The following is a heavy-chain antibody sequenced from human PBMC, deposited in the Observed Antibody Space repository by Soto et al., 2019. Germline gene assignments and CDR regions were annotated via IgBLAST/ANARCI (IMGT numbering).Heavy chain of an antibody. Sequence: QVQLVQSGAEVKKPGASVKVSCKASGCIFTAYSMHWVRQAPGQGLEWMGVVNPSGGSTNYAQKFQSRITMTRDTSTSTVYMDLSSLTSEDTAVYYCAREENCSDGICYSGYFQRWGEGTLVTVSS. CDR3: AREENCSDGICYSGYFQR. J-gene: IGHJ1*01. CDR1: GCIFTAYS. D-gene: IGHD2-15*01. V-gene: IGHV1-46*01. CDR2: VNPSGGST.